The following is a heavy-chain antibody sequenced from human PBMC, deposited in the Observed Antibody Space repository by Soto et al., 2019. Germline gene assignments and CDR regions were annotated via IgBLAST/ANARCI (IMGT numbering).Heavy chain of an antibody. Sequence: GSLRLTCSASGFTFSSHGMHWVRQAPGKGLEWVANIWFYGTNKHYVDSVKGRFTISRDNSKNTLYLQMSSLRVEDTAVYHCARERTVRGTGIQYNFYYYGLDVWGQGTKVTVYS. CDR2: IWFYGTNK. CDR1: GFTFSSHG. J-gene: IGHJ6*02. D-gene: IGHD3-10*01. CDR3: ARERTVRGTGIQYNFYYYGLDV. V-gene: IGHV3-33*01.